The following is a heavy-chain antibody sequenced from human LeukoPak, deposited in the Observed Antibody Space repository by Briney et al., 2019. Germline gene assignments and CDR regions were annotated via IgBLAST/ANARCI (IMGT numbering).Heavy chain of an antibody. CDR3: ARHDGIQLWFSVGGPFDY. D-gene: IGHD5-18*01. V-gene: IGHV4-39*01. CDR1: GGSISSSSYY. CDR2: IYYSGST. Sequence: PSETLSLTCTVSGGSISSSSYYWGWIRQPPGKGLEWIGSIYYSGSTYYNPSLKSRVTISVDTSKNQFSLKLSSVTAADTAVFYCARHDGIQLWFSVGGPFDYWGQGTLVTVSS. J-gene: IGHJ4*02.